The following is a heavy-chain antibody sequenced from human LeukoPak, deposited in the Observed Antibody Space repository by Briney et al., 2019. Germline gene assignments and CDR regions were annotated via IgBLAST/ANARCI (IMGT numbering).Heavy chain of an antibody. J-gene: IGHJ3*02. CDR2: IYHSGST. Sequence: SETLSLTCTVSGYSISSGYYWGWIRQPPGKGLEWIGSIYHSGSTYYNPSLKSRVTISVDTSKNQFSLKLSSVTAADTAVYYCAREGNDAFDIWGQGTMVTVSS. CDR3: AREGNDAFDI. V-gene: IGHV4-38-2*02. D-gene: IGHD4-23*01. CDR1: GYSISSGYY.